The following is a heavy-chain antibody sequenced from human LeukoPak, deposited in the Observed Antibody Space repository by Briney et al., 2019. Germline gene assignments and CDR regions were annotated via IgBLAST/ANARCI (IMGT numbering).Heavy chain of an antibody. CDR3: ARGSSGWYEGGPFDY. CDR2: ISYDGSNK. Sequence: GGSLRLSCAASGFTFSSYAMHWVRQAPGKGLEWVAVISYDGSNKYYADSVKGRFTISRDNSKNTLYLQMNSLRAEDTAAYYCARGSSGWYEGGPFDYWGQGTLVTVSS. V-gene: IGHV3-30-3*01. D-gene: IGHD6-19*01. CDR1: GFTFSSYA. J-gene: IGHJ4*02.